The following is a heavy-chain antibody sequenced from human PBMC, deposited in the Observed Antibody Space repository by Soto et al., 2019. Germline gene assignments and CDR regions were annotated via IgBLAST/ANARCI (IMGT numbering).Heavy chain of an antibody. V-gene: IGHV4-30-4*01. Sequence: QVQLQESGPGLVKPSQTLSLTCTVSGGSISSGDYYWSWIRQPPGKGLEWIGYIYYSGSTYYNPSLKSRVTISVDTSKNQFSLKLSSVTAADTAVYYCARATYYDILTGYPRYYYYYGMDVWGQGTTVTVSS. CDR3: ARATYYDILTGYPRYYYYYGMDV. CDR1: GGSISSGDYY. J-gene: IGHJ6*02. D-gene: IGHD3-9*01. CDR2: IYYSGST.